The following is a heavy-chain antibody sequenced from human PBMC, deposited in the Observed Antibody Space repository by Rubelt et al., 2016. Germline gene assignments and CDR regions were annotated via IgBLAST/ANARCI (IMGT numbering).Heavy chain of an antibody. CDR2: VSPNSENT. D-gene: IGHD6-19*01. V-gene: IGHV1-8*01. J-gene: IGHJ4*02. CDR1: GYTFPNYD. CDR3: ARGEGVVGTY. Sequence: QVQLVQSGAEVKKPGASVKVSCKASGYTFPNYDINWVRQATGQGLEWMGWVSPNSENTGYAQKFQGRVTMTRDTSTSTVYMELRSLRSEDTAIYYCARGEGVVGTYWGQGTLVTVSS.